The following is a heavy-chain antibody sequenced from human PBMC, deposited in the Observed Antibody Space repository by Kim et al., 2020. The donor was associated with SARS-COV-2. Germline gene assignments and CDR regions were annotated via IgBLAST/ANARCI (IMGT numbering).Heavy chain of an antibody. CDR3: ARGSSTSCCPFDY. J-gene: IGHJ4*02. CDR2: IYYSGST. D-gene: IGHD2-2*01. V-gene: IGHV4-39*07. Sequence: SETLSLTCTVSGGSISSSSYYWGWIRQPPGKGLEWIRSIYYSGSTYYNPSLKSRVTISVDTSKNQFSLKLSSVTAADTAVYYCARGSSTSCCPFDYWGQGTLVTVSS. CDR1: GGSISSSSYY.